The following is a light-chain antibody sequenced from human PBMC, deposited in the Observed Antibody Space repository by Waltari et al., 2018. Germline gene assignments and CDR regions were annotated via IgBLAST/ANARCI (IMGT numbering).Light chain of an antibody. CDR3: MQARQTPFT. Sequence: EIVMTQSTLSLPVTPAEPASISCRPSQSLRHLNGYNYLDWYLQKPGQSPKLLTYLGSSRASGVPGRFSGSGSGTDFTLLISRVEADDVGVYYCMQARQTPFTFGQGTKLEI. V-gene: IGKV2-28*01. CDR1: QSLRHLNGYNY. J-gene: IGKJ2*01. CDR2: LGS.